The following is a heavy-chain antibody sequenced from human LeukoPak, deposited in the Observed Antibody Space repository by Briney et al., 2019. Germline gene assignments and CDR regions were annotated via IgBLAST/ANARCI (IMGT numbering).Heavy chain of an antibody. CDR1: GFTFSSYW. Sequence: GGSLRLSCAASGFTFSSYWMSWVRQAPGKGLEWVANIKQDGSEKYYVDSVKGRFTISRDDAKNSLYLQMNSLRAEDTAVYYCARDDYVWGSYRCFDYWGQGTLVTVSS. D-gene: IGHD3-16*02. J-gene: IGHJ4*02. V-gene: IGHV3-7*01. CDR2: IKQDGSEK. CDR3: ARDDYVWGSYRCFDY.